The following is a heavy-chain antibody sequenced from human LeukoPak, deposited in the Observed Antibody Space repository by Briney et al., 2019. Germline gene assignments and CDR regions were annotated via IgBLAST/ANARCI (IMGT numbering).Heavy chain of an antibody. CDR3: AKTEELYDILTGYSLEALDV. V-gene: IGHV3-23*01. CDR2: ISGSGGST. J-gene: IGHJ6*02. CDR1: GFTFSSYA. D-gene: IGHD3-9*01. Sequence: PGGSLRLSCAASGFTFSSYAMSWVRQAPGKGLEWVSAISGSGGSTYYADSVKGRFTISRDNSKNTLYLQMNSLRAEDTAVYYCAKTEELYDILTGYSLEALDVWGQGTTVTVSS.